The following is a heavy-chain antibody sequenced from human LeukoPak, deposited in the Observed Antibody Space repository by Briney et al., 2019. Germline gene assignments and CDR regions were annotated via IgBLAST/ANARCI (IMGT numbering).Heavy chain of an antibody. D-gene: IGHD2-21*02. CDR2: IASDGSHT. J-gene: IGHJ3*02. V-gene: IGHV3-30*04. CDR3: ARERQDTVIQSGAFDI. Sequence: PGGSLRLSCAASGFTFSNYFMHWVRQAPGKGLEWVADIASDGSHTFYVESVKGRFTISRDNSKNTLYLQMNSLRAEDTAVYFCARERQDTVIQSGAFDIWGQGTMVTVSS. CDR1: GFTFSNYF.